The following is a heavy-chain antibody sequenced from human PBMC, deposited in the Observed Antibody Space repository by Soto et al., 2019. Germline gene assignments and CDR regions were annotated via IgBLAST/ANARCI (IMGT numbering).Heavy chain of an antibody. Sequence: EASVKVSCKASGYTFTSYDINWVRQATGQGLEWMGWMNPNSGNTGYAQKFQGRVTMTRNTSISTAYMELSSLRSEDTAVYYRARGLQTNYYYYMDVWGKGTTVTVSS. CDR3: ARGLQTNYYYYMDV. V-gene: IGHV1-8*01. CDR2: MNPNSGNT. J-gene: IGHJ6*03. CDR1: GYTFTSYD. D-gene: IGHD4-4*01.